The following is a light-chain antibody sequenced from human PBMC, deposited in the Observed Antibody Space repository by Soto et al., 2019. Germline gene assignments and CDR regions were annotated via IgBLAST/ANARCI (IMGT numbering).Light chain of an antibody. CDR2: DVS. Sequence: QSALTQPASVSGSPGQSITISCTGTSSDVGGYNYVSWYQQQPGKAPKLMIYDVSNRPSGVSNLFSVSKSGNTASLTISGIQAEDEADYYCSSYTSSSTLDWVFGGGTKLTVL. CDR1: SSDVGGYNY. CDR3: SSYTSSSTLDWV. V-gene: IGLV2-14*01. J-gene: IGLJ3*02.